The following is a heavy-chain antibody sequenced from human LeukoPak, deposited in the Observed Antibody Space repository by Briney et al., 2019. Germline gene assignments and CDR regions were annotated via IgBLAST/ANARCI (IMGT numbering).Heavy chain of an antibody. CDR2: IGIDSGNT. V-gene: IGHV3-48*01. CDR1: GFTFSDYS. Sequence: GGSLRLSCAASGFTFSDYSMNWVRQAPGKGLEWISYIGIDSGNTNYADSVKGRFTTSGDKAKNSLYLQMNSLRVEDTAVYYCARDYKYAFDNWGQGTLITVSS. J-gene: IGHJ4*02. D-gene: IGHD5-24*01. CDR3: ARDYKYAFDN.